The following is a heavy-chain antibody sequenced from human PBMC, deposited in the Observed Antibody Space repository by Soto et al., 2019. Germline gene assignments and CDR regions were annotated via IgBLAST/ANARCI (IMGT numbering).Heavy chain of an antibody. CDR3: ATTPDTAMVYYYYGMDV. J-gene: IGHJ6*02. CDR1: GFTFSSYA. V-gene: IGHV3-23*01. Sequence: EVQLLESGGGLVQPGGSLRLSCAASGFTFSSYAMSWVRQAPGKGLEWVSAISGSGGSTYYADSVKGQFTISRDNSKNTLYLQMNSLRAEDTAVYYCATTPDTAMVYYYYGMDVWGQGTTVTVSS. CDR2: ISGSGGST. D-gene: IGHD5-18*01.